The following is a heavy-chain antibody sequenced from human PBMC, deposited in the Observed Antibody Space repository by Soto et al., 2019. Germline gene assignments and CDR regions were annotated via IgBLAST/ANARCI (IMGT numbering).Heavy chain of an antibody. J-gene: IGHJ6*02. CDR2: ISVYTGNT. Sequence: ASVKVSCKSSGYTSTSYGVSWVRQAPGQGLEWLGWISVYTGNTKQAQKFQDRVTLTTEASTSTAYLELRSLRSDDTAVYYCARDRCTNDKCYTPHFDVWGQGTTVTVSS. V-gene: IGHV1-18*04. CDR1: GYTSTSYG. D-gene: IGHD2-8*01. CDR3: ARDRCTNDKCYTPHFDV.